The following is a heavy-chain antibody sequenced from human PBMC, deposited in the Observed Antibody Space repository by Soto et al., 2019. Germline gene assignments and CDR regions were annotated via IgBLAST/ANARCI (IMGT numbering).Heavy chain of an antibody. CDR2: ISYDGSNK. CDR3: AKDANSAAAGPEYFQH. J-gene: IGHJ1*01. V-gene: IGHV3-30*18. D-gene: IGHD6-13*01. CDR1: GFTFSSYG. Sequence: QVQLVESGGGVVQPGRSLRLSCAASGFTFSSYGMHWVRQAPGKGLEWVAVISYDGSNKYYADSVKGRFTISRDNSKNTLYLQMNSLRAEDTAVYYCAKDANSAAAGPEYFQHWGQGTLVTVSS.